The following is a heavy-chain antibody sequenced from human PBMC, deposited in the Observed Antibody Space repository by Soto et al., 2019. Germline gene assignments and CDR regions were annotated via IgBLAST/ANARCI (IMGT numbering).Heavy chain of an antibody. V-gene: IGHV3-30-3*01. CDR1: GFTFSSYA. J-gene: IGHJ4*02. CDR3: ARDRRPEVTVNFDY. D-gene: IGHD1-20*01. Sequence: QVQLVESGGGVVQPGRSLRLSCAASGFTFSSYAMHWVRQAPGQGLEWVAVISYDGTNKYYADSVKGRFTISRDNSKNTLYLQMNSLRPDDMAVFYCARDRRPEVTVNFDYWGQGTLVTVSS. CDR2: ISYDGTNK.